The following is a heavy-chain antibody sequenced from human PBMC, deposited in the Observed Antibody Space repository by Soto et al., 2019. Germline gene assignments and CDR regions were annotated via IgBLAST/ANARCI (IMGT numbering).Heavy chain of an antibody. CDR3: ARDIQSVGPRANDAFDV. V-gene: IGHV1-3*01. D-gene: IGHD5-18*01. CDR2: INPDTVNT. J-gene: IGHJ3*01. Sequence: QVQLVQSGAELKKPGASVNISCTASGFTFTDNLINWVRQAPGQGLEWMGWINPDTVNTRYSETFQGRVTISRHSSASIAYLELSGLKNEDTALYFCARDIQSVGPRANDAFDVWGQGTMITVSS. CDR1: GFTFTDNL.